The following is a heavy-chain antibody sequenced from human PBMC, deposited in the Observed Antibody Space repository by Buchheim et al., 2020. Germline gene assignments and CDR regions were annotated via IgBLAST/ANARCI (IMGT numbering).Heavy chain of an antibody. J-gene: IGHJ2*01. CDR3: ARMLIAARPTDWYFDL. V-gene: IGHV2-70*15. Sequence: QVTLRESGPALVKPTQTLTLTCTFSGFSLSTSGMCVSWIRQPPGKALEWLARIDWDDDKYYSTSLKIRLTISKDTSKNQVVLTMTNMDPVDTATYYCARMLIAARPTDWYFDLWGRGTL. CDR2: IDWDDDK. CDR1: GFSLSTSGMC. D-gene: IGHD6-6*01.